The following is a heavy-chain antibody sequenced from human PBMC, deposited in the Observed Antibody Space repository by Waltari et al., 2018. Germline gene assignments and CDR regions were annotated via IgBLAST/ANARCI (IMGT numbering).Heavy chain of an antibody. V-gene: IGHV4-34*01. CDR3: ARGGQSRRFDY. D-gene: IGHD2-2*01. CDR2: INHSGST. Sequence: QVQLQQWGAGLLKPSETLSLTCAVYGGSFSGYYWSWIRQPPGKGLEWIGEINHSGSTNYNPSLKSRVTISVDTSKSQFSLKLSSVTAADTAVYYCARGGQSRRFDYWGQGTLVTVSS. CDR1: GGSFSGYY. J-gene: IGHJ4*02.